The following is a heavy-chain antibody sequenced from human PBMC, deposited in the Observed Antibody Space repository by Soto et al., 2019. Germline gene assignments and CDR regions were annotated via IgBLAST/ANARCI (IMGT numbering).Heavy chain of an antibody. J-gene: IGHJ4*02. CDR1: GFTFDDHA. Sequence: EVQLVESGGGLVQPGRSLRLSCAASGFTFDDHAMHWVRQRPGKGLEWVSSISWNGDRTVYADSVKGRFTISRDNAKNSLYLEMNSLRAEDTAVYYCARESEDLTSNFDYWGQGTLVTVSS. CDR3: ARESEDLTSNFDY. V-gene: IGHV3-9*01. CDR2: ISWNGDRT.